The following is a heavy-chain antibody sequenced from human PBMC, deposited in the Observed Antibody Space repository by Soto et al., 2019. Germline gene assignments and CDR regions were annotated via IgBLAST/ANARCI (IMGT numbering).Heavy chain of an antibody. D-gene: IGHD6-19*01. V-gene: IGHV1-2*04. J-gene: IGHJ6*02. CDR1: GYTFTGYY. Sequence: ASVKVSCKASGYTFTGYYMHWVRQAPGQGLEWMGWINPNSGGTNYAQKFQGWVTMTRDTSISTAYMELSRLRSDDTAVYYCARDLRKYSSGWSTYYYYGMDVWGQGTTVTVSS. CDR2: INPNSGGT. CDR3: ARDLRKYSSGWSTYYYYGMDV.